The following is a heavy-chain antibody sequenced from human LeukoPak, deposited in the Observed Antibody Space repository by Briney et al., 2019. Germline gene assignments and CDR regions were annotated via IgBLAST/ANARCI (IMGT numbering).Heavy chain of an antibody. V-gene: IGHV3-33*01. J-gene: IGHJ3*02. CDR2: IWYDGSNK. CDR1: GFTFSTYG. Sequence: GGSLRLSCAASGFTFSTYGIHWVGQAPGKGVEWVAVIWYDGSNKYYGDSVKGRFTISRDNSKNTLYLQMNSLRAEDTAVYYCARAKDNSGRDGFDIWGQGTMVTVSS. CDR3: ARAKDNSGRDGFDI. D-gene: IGHD6-19*01.